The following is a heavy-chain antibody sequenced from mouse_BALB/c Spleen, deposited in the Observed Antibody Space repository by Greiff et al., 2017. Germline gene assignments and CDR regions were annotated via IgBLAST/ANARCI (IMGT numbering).Heavy chain of an antibody. CDR1: GYSITSGYY. Sequence: DVKLVESGPGLVKPSQSLSLTCSVTGYSITSGYYWNWIRQFPGNKLEWMGYISYDGSNNYNPSLKNRISITRDTSKNQFFLKLNSVTTEDTATYYCARDGNYVSPFAYWGQGTLVTVSA. J-gene: IGHJ3*01. CDR2: ISYDGSN. V-gene: IGHV3-6*02. CDR3: ARDGNYVSPFAY. D-gene: IGHD2-1*01.